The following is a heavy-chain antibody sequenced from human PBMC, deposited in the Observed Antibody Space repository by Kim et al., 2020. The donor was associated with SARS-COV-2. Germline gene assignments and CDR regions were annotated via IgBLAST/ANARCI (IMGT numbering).Heavy chain of an antibody. Sequence: SETLSLTCAVYGGSFSGYYWSWIRQPPGKGLEWIGEINHSGSTNYNPSLKSRVTISVDTSKNQFSLKLSSVTAADTAVYYCASPWVWDYGENWFDPWGQGTLVTVSS. CDR2: INHSGST. CDR1: GGSFSGYY. D-gene: IGHD3-10*01. CDR3: ASPWVWDYGENWFDP. V-gene: IGHV4-34*01. J-gene: IGHJ5*02.